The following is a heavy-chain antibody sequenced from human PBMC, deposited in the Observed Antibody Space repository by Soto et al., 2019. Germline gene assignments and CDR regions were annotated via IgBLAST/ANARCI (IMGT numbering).Heavy chain of an antibody. CDR3: ARARNVRYFDWLLSPTFDY. D-gene: IGHD3-9*01. CDR2: INHSGST. Sequence: SETLSLTCAVYGGSFSGYYWSWIRQPPGKGLEWIAEINHSGSTNYNPSLKSRVTISVDTSKNQFSLKLSSVTAADTAVYYCARARNVRYFDWLLSPTFDYWGQGTLVTVSS. V-gene: IGHV4-34*01. J-gene: IGHJ4*02. CDR1: GGSFSGYY.